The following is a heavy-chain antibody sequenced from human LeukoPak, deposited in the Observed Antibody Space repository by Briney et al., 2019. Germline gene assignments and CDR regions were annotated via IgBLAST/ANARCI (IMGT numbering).Heavy chain of an antibody. CDR3: ARLIYYYYGMDV. CDR1: GGSFSGYY. V-gene: IGHV4-34*01. Sequence: SETLSLTCAAYGGSFSGYYWSWIRQPPGKGLEWIGEINHSGSTNYNPSLKSRVTISVDTSKNQFSLKLSSVTAADTAVYYCARLIYYYYGMDVWGQGTTVTVSS. CDR2: INHSGST. J-gene: IGHJ6*02.